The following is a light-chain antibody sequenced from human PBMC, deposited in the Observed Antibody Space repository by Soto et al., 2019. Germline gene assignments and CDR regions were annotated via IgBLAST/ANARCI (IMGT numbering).Light chain of an antibody. CDR3: QQYDKWPRT. J-gene: IGKJ1*01. V-gene: IGKV3-15*01. CDR2: GAS. Sequence: EIVMTQTPLSLSVTPGQPASISCRASQSLTRNLAWYQHKPGQSPRLLIYGASARATGIPDRFSGGGSGAEYTLTISSLQSEDFAVYYCQQYDKWPRTFGQGTKVDIK. CDR1: QSLTRN.